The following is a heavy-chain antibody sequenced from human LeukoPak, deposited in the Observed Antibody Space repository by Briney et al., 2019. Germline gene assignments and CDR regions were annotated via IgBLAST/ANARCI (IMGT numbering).Heavy chain of an antibody. Sequence: SETLSLTCAVYGGSFSGYYWSWIRQPPGKGLEWIGEINHSGSTNYNPSLKSRVTISVDTSKNQFSLKLSSVTAADTAVYYRARSSEWFSHDAFDIWGQGTMVTVSS. D-gene: IGHD3-3*01. CDR2: INHSGST. V-gene: IGHV4-34*01. CDR3: ARSSEWFSHDAFDI. CDR1: GGSFSGYY. J-gene: IGHJ3*02.